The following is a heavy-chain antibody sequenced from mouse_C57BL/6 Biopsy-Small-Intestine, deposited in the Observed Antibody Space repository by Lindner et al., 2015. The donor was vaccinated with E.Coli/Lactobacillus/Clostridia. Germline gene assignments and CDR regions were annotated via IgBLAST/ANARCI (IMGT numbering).Heavy chain of an antibody. Sequence: SVKVSCKASGYTFTSYVMHWVRQAPGQGLEWMGRINAGNGNTKYSEKFQGRVTITRDTSASTAYMDLSSLRPEDTALYYCARSRATGYTSDWYVWGQGTLVTVSS. V-gene: IGHV1-84*02. D-gene: IGHD2-13*01. CDR1: GYTFTSYV. CDR3: ARSRATGYTSDWYV. CDR2: INAGNGNT. J-gene: IGHJ4*01.